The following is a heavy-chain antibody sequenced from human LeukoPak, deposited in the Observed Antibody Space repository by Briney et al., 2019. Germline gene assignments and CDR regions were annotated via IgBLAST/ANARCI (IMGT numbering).Heavy chain of an antibody. CDR1: GGSISSYY. D-gene: IGHD4-17*01. J-gene: IGHJ6*03. CDR2: IYYSGST. Sequence: PSETLSLTCTVSGGSISSYYWSWIRQPPGKGLEWIGYIYYSGSTNYNPSLKSRVTISVDTSKNQFSLKLSSVTAADTAVYYCAKLTVSTWGYYYYYMDVWGKGTTVTVSS. V-gene: IGHV4-59*01. CDR3: AKLTVSTWGYYYYYMDV.